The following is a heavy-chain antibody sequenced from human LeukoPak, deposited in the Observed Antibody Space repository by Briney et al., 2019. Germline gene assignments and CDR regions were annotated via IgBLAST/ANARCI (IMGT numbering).Heavy chain of an antibody. D-gene: IGHD2-21*02. Sequence: GESLKISCETSGYSFTTYWIGWVRQRPGTGLEWVGAIYPDDSGTRYSAAFQGQVAISADRSIRTAHLKGNSLKASDTGMYYCARQRGASVTVNWFDPWGQGTLVTVSS. CDR1: GYSFTTYW. CDR3: ARQRGASVTVNWFDP. J-gene: IGHJ5*02. CDR2: IYPDDSGT. V-gene: IGHV5-51*01.